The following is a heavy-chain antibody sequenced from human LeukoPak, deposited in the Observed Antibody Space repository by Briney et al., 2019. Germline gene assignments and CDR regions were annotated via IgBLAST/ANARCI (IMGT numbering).Heavy chain of an antibody. V-gene: IGHV1-18*01. CDR3: ASGREGYNPSDF. D-gene: IGHD5-24*01. CDR2: ISGYNGNT. J-gene: IGHJ4*02. Sequence: ASVKVSCKASGYSFPSYGVSWVRQAPGQGLEWMGWISGYNGNTNYEQKYQGRVTLTTDTSTSTAYMELRYPRSDDTAVYYCASGREGYNPSDFWGQGTLVTVSS. CDR1: GYSFPSYG.